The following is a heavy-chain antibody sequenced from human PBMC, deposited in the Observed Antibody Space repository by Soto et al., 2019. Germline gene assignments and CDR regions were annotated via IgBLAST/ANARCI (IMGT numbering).Heavy chain of an antibody. CDR2: IYPGDSDT. D-gene: IGHD6-13*01. V-gene: IGHV5-51*01. CDR1: GYSFTSYW. CDR3: ARHSRSSHLDH. Sequence: PGESLKISCKGSGYSFTSYWLGWVRQMPGTGLEWMGIIYPGDSDTRYSPYFQGQVIISGDKSIRTAYLQWSSLKAXDTAKYYYARHSRSSHLDHWGQGTLVTVSS. J-gene: IGHJ4*02.